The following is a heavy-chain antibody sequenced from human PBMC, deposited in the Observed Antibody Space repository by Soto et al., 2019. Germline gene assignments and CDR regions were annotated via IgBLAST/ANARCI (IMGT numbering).Heavy chain of an antibody. V-gene: IGHV3-21*01. CDR1: GFTFTSYT. D-gene: IGHD5-12*01. CDR2: ISSSSSYI. Sequence: GGSLRLSCAASGFTFTSYTMNWVRQSPGRGLEWVASISSSSSYIYYGDAVKGRFIISRDNADNSLYLQMNSLRGDDTAIYYCARGYTGNWGQGTQVTVSS. CDR3: ARGYTGN. J-gene: IGHJ1*01.